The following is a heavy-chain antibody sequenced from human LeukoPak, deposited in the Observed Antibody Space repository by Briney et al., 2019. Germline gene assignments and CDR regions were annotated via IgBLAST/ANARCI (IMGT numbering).Heavy chain of an antibody. CDR2: IYYSGST. CDR1: GGSISSSSYY. J-gene: IGHJ4*02. Sequence: SETLSLTCTVSGGSISSSSYYWGWIRQPPGKGLEWIGSIYYSGSTYYNPSLKSRVTISVDTSKNQFSLKLSSVTAADTAVYYCARHPGSLNYPLDYWGQGTLVTVSS. CDR3: ARHPGSLNYPLDY. D-gene: IGHD1-7*01. V-gene: IGHV4-39*01.